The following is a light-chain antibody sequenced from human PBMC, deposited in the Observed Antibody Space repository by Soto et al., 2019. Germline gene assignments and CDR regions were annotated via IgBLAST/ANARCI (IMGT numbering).Light chain of an antibody. J-gene: IGKJ1*01. CDR3: QHYNSYSEA. CDR1: QGIRSW. Sequence: DIQMTQSPSTLSASVGDRATITCRASQGIRSWLAWYQQKPGKAPKLLIYDASSLESGVPSRFSGRRSGTEFTLTISSLQPDDFATYYCQHYNSYSEAFGQGSKVDIK. CDR2: DAS. V-gene: IGKV1-5*01.